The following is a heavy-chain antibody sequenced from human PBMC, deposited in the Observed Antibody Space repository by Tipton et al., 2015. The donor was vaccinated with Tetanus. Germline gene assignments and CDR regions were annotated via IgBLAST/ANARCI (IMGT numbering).Heavy chain of an antibody. CDR1: GFTFSSYG. D-gene: IGHD2-15*01. Sequence: SLRLSCAASGFTFSSYGMHWVRQAPGKGLEWVAVIWYDGSNKYYADSVKGRFTISRDNSKNTLYLQMNSLRAEDTAVYYCARDYVGVVAATPDYWGQGTLVTVSS. J-gene: IGHJ4*02. V-gene: IGHV3-33*01. CDR2: IWYDGSNK. CDR3: ARDYVGVVAATPDY.